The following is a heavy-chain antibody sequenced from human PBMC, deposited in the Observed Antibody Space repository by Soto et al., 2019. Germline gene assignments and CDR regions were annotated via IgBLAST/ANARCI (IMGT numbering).Heavy chain of an antibody. J-gene: IGHJ4*02. V-gene: IGHV3-23*01. CDR1: GFTFSTFA. Sequence: GGSLRLSCAASGFTFSTFAMSWVRQAPGKGLEWVSVISESGGSTYYADSVKGRFTISRDNSKSALYLQMNSLRGDDTAIYYCAKAISEYYAPTDYWGQGTQVTVSS. CDR2: ISESGGST. CDR3: AKAISEYYAPTDY. D-gene: IGHD1-26*01.